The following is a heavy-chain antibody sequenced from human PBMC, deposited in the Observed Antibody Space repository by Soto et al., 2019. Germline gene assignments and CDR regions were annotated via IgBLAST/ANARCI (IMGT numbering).Heavy chain of an antibody. J-gene: IGHJ6*02. V-gene: IGHV3-30-3*01. Sequence: PGGSLRLSXAASGFTFSSYAMHWVRQAPGKGLEWVAVISYDGSNKYYADSVKGRFTISRDNSKNTLYLQMNSLRAEDTAVYYCAQKTEAAGIGMLGMDVWGQGTTVTVSS. D-gene: IGHD6-13*01. CDR3: AQKTEAAGIGMLGMDV. CDR1: GFTFSSYA. CDR2: ISYDGSNK.